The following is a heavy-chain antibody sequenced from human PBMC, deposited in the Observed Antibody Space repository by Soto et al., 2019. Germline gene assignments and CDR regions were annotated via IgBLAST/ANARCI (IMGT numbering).Heavy chain of an antibody. CDR1: GGSLSGYS. V-gene: IGHV4-34*01. J-gene: IGHJ4*02. D-gene: IGHD6-6*01. CDR3: VRSSIEPRVFMYPFDY. CDR2: INQSGST. Sequence: SETLSLTCAVYGGSLSGYSWSWIRQPPGKGLEWIGEINQSGSTNYNPSLKSRVTISVDTSKNQFSLKLSSVTAADTAVYYCVRSSIEPRVFMYPFDYWGLGTLVTVSS.